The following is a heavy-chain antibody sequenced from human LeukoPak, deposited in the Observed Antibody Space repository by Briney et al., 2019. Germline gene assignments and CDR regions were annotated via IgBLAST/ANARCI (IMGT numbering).Heavy chain of an antibody. CDR3: ARDLQYGSRPYYFDY. CDR1: GFTFDDYA. V-gene: IGHV3-9*01. D-gene: IGHD1-26*01. CDR2: ISWNSGSI. J-gene: IGHJ4*02. Sequence: GRSLRLSCAASGFTFDDYAMHWVRQAPGKGLEWVSGISWNSGSIGYADSVKGRFTISRDNAKNSLYLQMNSLRAEDTAVYYCARDLQYGSRPYYFDYWGQGTLVTVSS.